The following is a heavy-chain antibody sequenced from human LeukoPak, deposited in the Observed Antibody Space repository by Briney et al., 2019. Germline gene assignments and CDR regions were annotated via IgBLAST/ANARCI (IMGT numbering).Heavy chain of an antibody. J-gene: IGHJ6*03. CDR2: ISGSGGST. CDR3: AKGGTHWPTGYYYMDV. D-gene: IGHD1-1*01. Sequence: GGSLRPSCAASGFTLNSYAMSWVRQAPGKGLEWVSPISGSGGSTYYADSVKGRFTISRDNSKNTLYLQMNSLRAEDTAVYYCAKGGTHWPTGYYYMDVWGKGTTVTVSS. CDR1: GFTLNSYA. V-gene: IGHV3-23*01.